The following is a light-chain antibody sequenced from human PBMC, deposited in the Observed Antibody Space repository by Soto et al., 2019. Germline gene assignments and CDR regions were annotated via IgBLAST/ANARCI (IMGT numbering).Light chain of an antibody. Sequence: EIVLPQSPATLSVSPGERATLSCRASQSVSSNLAWYQQKPGQAPGLLIYGASTRATGIPARFSGSGSGTGCTRTISSLQSEEFAVYYCQQYNSWPRTFGQGSMV. V-gene: IGKV3-15*01. CDR2: GAS. J-gene: IGKJ1*01. CDR1: QSVSSN. CDR3: QQYNSWPRT.